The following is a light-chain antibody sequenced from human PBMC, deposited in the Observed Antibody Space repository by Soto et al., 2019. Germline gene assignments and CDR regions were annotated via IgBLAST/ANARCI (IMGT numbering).Light chain of an antibody. V-gene: IGLV2-14*01. J-gene: IGLJ2*01. Sequence: QSALTQPASVSGSPGQSNTISCTGTSSDVGGYNYVSWYQQHPGKAPKLMIYDVSNRPSGVSNRFSGSKSGNTASLTISGLQAEDEADYYCRSYTSSSTLVFGGGTKVTVL. CDR2: DVS. CDR1: SSDVGGYNY. CDR3: RSYTSSSTLV.